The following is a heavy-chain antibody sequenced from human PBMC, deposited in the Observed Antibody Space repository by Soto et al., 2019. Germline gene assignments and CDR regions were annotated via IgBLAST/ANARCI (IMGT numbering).Heavy chain of an antibody. CDR1: GYSISSGYY. V-gene: IGHV4-38-2*01. Sequence: SETLSLTCDVSGYSISSGYYWGWIRQPPGKGLEWIGSIYRSGSTYYNPSLKSRVTISVDTSKNQFSLKLSSVTAADTAVYYCARGNILTGYGYWFDPWGQGTLVTVSS. CDR3: ARGNILTGYGYWFDP. CDR2: IYRSGST. D-gene: IGHD3-9*01. J-gene: IGHJ5*02.